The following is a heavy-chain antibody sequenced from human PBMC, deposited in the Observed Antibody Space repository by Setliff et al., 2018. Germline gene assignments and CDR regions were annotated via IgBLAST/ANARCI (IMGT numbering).Heavy chain of an antibody. D-gene: IGHD4-17*01. CDR3: TRPHGGDYAFDI. CDR1: GGSFSSFY. J-gene: IGHJ3*02. V-gene: IGHV4-34*01. Sequence: ETLSLTCAVYGGSFSSFYWSWIRQAPGKGMEWIGSVYYSGYTYYKPSLQSRVTMSVDTSKNQFSLRLTSVTAADTAVYYCTRPHGGDYAFDIWGPGTMVTVSS. CDR2: VYYSGYT.